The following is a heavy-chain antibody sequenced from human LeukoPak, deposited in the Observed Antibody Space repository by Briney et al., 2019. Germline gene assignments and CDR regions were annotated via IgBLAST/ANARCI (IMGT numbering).Heavy chain of an antibody. Sequence: SETLSLTCTVSGGSISSGGYYWSWIRQHPGKGLEWIGYIYYSGSTYYNPSLKSRVTISVDTSKNQFSLKLSSVTAADTAVYYCARGSGSYYDYWGQGTLVTVSS. CDR1: GGSISSGGYY. CDR2: IYYSGST. CDR3: ARGSGSYYDY. D-gene: IGHD1-26*01. J-gene: IGHJ4*02. V-gene: IGHV4-31*03.